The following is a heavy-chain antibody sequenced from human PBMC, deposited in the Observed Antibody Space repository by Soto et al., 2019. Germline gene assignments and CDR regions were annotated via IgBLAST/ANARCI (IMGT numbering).Heavy chain of an antibody. D-gene: IGHD2-8*02. Sequence: EVQLLESGGGLVQPGGSLRLSCAASGFIFSSYAMSWVRQAPGKGLEWVSGISGSDSSTYYADSVKGRFTISRDNSKSTLYLQMNSLRAEDTAVYYCAKDWGRVLGAENYWYCWGQGILVTVSS. CDR2: ISGSDSST. CDR1: GFIFSSYA. V-gene: IGHV3-23*01. CDR3: AKDWGRVLGAENYWYC. J-gene: IGHJ4*02.